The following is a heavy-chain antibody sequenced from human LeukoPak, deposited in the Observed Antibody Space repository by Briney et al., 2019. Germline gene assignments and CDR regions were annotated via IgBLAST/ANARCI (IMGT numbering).Heavy chain of an antibody. CDR3: ARGVDIVVVPAAGWIDH. CDR1: GGSISSGGYY. D-gene: IGHD2-2*03. CDR2: IYYSGST. Sequence: SQTLSLTCTVSGGSISSGGYYWSWIRQHPGKGLEWIGYIYYSGSTYYSPSLKSRVTISVDTSKNQFSLKLSSVTAADTAVYYCARGVDIVVVPAAGWIDHWGQGTLVTVSS. V-gene: IGHV4-31*03. J-gene: IGHJ4*02.